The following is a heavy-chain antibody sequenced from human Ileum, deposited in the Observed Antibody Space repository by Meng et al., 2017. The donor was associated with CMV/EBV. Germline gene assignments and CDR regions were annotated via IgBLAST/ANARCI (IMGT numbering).Heavy chain of an antibody. V-gene: IGHV3-7*01. CDR2: IKQDGSEK. Sequence: GESLKISCAASGFTFSSYNMNWVRQAPGKGLEWVANIKQDGSEKYYVDSVKGRFTISRDNAKNSLYLQMNSLRAEDTAVYYCARTSLGLKYYYDSSGYYEGDWGQGTLVTVSS. D-gene: IGHD3-22*01. CDR3: ARTSLGLKYYYDSSGYYEGD. CDR1: GFTFSSYN. J-gene: IGHJ4*02.